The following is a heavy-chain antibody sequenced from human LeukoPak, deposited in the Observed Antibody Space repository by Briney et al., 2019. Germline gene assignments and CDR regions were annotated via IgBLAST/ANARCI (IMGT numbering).Heavy chain of an antibody. Sequence: ASVKVSCKASGYTFTSYDINWVRQATGQGLEWMGWISAYNGNTNYAQKLQGRVTMTTDTSTSTAYMELSSLRSEDTAVYYCARGGDSSSPGGAFDYWGQGTLVTVSS. J-gene: IGHJ4*02. D-gene: IGHD6-6*01. CDR3: ARGGDSSSPGGAFDY. CDR2: ISAYNGNT. CDR1: GYTFTSYD. V-gene: IGHV1-18*01.